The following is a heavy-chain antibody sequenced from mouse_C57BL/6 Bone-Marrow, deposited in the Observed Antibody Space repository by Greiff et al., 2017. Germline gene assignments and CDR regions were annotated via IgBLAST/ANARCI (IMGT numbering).Heavy chain of an antibody. J-gene: IGHJ4*01. D-gene: IGHD2-4*01. CDR3: ARRGYYYYDERIYYDAIDY. V-gene: IGHV1-76*01. Sequence: VQLQQSGAELVRPGASVKLSCKASGYTFTDYYINWVKQRPGQGLEWIARIYPGSGNTYYNEKFKGKATMTAEKSSSTAYMQLSSLTSEDSAVFFCARRGYYYYDERIYYDAIDYWGQGTLVTVSS. CDR1: GYTFTDYY. CDR2: IYPGSGNT.